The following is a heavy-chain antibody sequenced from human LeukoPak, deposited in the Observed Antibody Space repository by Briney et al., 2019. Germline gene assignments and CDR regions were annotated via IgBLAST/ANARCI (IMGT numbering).Heavy chain of an antibody. J-gene: IGHJ6*02. CDR2: IKQDGSET. Sequence: PGGSLRLPCAASGFTFSSYWMTWVRQAPEKGLEWAANIKQDGSETYYVDPVKGRFTISRDNAKNSLCLHMNSLRVEDSAVYYCARSGVPHGTDVWGQGTTVTVSS. CDR3: ARSGVPHGTDV. D-gene: IGHD7-27*01. V-gene: IGHV3-7*04. CDR1: GFTFSSYW.